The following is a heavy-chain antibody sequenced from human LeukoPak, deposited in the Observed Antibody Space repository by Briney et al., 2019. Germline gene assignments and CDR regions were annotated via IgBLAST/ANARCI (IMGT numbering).Heavy chain of an antibody. J-gene: IGHJ3*02. D-gene: IGHD5-18*01. CDR1: GGSISSGSYY. V-gene: IGHV4-61*02. CDR3: ARPGVGSGRYGAFDI. Sequence: SQTLSLTCTVSGGSISSGSYYWSWIRQPAGKGLEWIGRIYTSGSTNYNPSLKSRVTISVDTSKNQFSLKLRSMTAADTAVYYCARPGVGSGRYGAFDIWGQGTMVTVSS. CDR2: IYTSGST.